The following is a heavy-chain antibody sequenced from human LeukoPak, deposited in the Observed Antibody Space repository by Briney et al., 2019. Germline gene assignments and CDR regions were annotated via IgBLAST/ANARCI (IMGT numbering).Heavy chain of an antibody. CDR3: ARPLGYYYDSSGPPGY. J-gene: IGHJ4*02. D-gene: IGHD3-22*01. CDR2: ISAYNGNT. V-gene: IGHV1-18*01. CDR1: GYTFTSYG. Sequence: APVKVSCKASGYTFTSYGISWVRQAPGQGLEWMGWISAYNGNTNYAQKLQGRVTMTTDTSTSTAYMELRSLRSDDTAVYYCARPLGYYYDSSGPPGYWGQGTLVTVSS.